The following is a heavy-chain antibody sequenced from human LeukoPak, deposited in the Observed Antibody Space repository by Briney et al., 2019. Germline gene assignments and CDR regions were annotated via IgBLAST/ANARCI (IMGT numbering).Heavy chain of an antibody. CDR2: MNPNSGNT. CDR3: ARGRCGSTSCYKPYNWFDP. D-gene: IGHD2-2*01. CDR1: GYTFTSYD. V-gene: IGHV1-8*03. Sequence: GASVKVSCKASGYTFTSYDINWVRQATGQGLEWMGWMNPNSGNTGYAQKFQGRVTITRNTSISTAYMELSSLRSEDTAVYYCARGRCGSTSCYKPYNWFDPWGQGTLVTVSS. J-gene: IGHJ5*02.